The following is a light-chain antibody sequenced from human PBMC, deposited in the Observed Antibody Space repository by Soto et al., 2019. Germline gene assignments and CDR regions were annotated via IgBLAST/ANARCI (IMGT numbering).Light chain of an antibody. CDR3: QQYYSYPLT. CDR1: QGISSY. V-gene: IGKV1-8*01. Sequence: AIRMTQSPSSLSASTVDRFTITWLASQGISSYLAWYQQKPGKAPKLLIYAASTLQSGVPSRFSGSGSGTDFTLTISCLQSEDFATYYCQQYYSYPLTFGGGTKVDIK. J-gene: IGKJ4*01. CDR2: AAS.